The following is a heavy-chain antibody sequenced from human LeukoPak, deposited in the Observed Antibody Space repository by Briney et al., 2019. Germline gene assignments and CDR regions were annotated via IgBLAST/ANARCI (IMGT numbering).Heavy chain of an antibody. V-gene: IGHV1-46*01. CDR1: GYTFTSYY. Sequence: ASVKVSCKASGYTFTSYYMHWVRQAPGQGLEWMRIINPSGGSTSYAQKFQGRVTMTRDTSTSTVYMELSSLRSEDTAVYYCARGSRIAAAGRRNWFDPWGQGTLVTVSS. CDR3: ARGSRIAAAGRRNWFDP. J-gene: IGHJ5*02. D-gene: IGHD6-13*01. CDR2: INPSGGST.